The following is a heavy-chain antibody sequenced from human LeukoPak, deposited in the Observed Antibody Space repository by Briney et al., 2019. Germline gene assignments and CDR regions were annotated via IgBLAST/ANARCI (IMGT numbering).Heavy chain of an antibody. CDR2: IIPIFGTA. V-gene: IGHV1-69*13. CDR1: GGTFSSYA. CDR3: ARDSSKYSGSYYVDYYYGMDV. J-gene: IGHJ6*02. D-gene: IGHD1-26*01. Sequence: SVNVSCKASGGTFSSYAISWVRQAPGQGLEWMGGIIPIFGTANYAQKFQGRVTITADESTSTAYMELSSLRSEDTAVYYCARDSSKYSGSYYVDYYYGMDVWGQGTTVTVSS.